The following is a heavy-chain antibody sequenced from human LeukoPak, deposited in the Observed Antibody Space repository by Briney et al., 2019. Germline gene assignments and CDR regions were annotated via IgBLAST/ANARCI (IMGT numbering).Heavy chain of an antibody. J-gene: IGHJ6*03. D-gene: IGHD3-10*01. CDR2: INPNSGGT. CDR1: GYTFTGYY. Sequence: ASVKVSCKASGYTFTGYYMHWVRQAPGQGLEWMGRINPNSGGTNYAQKFQGRVTMTRDTSISTAYMELSTLRSDDTAVYYCARDSGRFGEEYYYYYYYMDVWGKGTTVTVSS. CDR3: ARDSGRFGEEYYYYYYYMDV. V-gene: IGHV1-2*06.